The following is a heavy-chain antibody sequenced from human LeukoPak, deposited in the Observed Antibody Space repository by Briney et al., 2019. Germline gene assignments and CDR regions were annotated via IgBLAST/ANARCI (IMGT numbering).Heavy chain of an antibody. J-gene: IGHJ3*02. Sequence: GGSLRLSCAASGFTFSSYWMHWVRQAPGKGLVWVSRINSDGSSTSYADSVKGRFTISRDNAKNTLYLQMNSLRAEDTAVYYCARDTDYGDYEGGGDAFGIWGQGTMVTVSS. V-gene: IGHV3-74*01. CDR3: ARDTDYGDYEGGGDAFGI. D-gene: IGHD4-17*01. CDR2: INSDGSST. CDR1: GFTFSSYW.